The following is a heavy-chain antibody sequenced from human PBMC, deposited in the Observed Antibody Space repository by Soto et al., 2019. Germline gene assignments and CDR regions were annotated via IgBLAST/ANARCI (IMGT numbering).Heavy chain of an antibody. CDR1: GLTVSHNY. CDR3: LRPRPSGENYGMDV. Sequence: QPVGSLRLSCVASGLTVSHNYMAWVRQAPEMGLEWVSILYTEGTTYYADSVKGRFTISRDSSKNTLFLQMDSLRAEDTAVYYCLRPRPSGENYGMDVWGQGTTVTVSS. V-gene: IGHV3-53*01. D-gene: IGHD3-16*01. J-gene: IGHJ6*02. CDR2: LYTEGTT.